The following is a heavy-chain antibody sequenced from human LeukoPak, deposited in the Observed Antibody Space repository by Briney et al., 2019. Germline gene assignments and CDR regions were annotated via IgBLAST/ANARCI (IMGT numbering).Heavy chain of an antibody. Sequence: PSETLSLTCTVSGYSISSGYYWGWIRQPPGKGLEWIGSIYHSGSTYYNPSLKSRVTISVDTSKNQFSLKLSSVTAADTAVYYCARAGVSGRYYYDSSGLVEDHRPINWFDPWGQGTLVTVSS. V-gene: IGHV4-38-2*02. CDR3: ARAGVSGRYYYDSSGLVEDHRPINWFDP. D-gene: IGHD3-22*01. CDR2: IYHSGST. J-gene: IGHJ5*02. CDR1: GYSISSGYY.